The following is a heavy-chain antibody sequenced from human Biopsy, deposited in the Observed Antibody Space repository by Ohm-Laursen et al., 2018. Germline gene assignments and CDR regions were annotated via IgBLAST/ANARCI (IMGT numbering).Heavy chain of an antibody. CDR1: GYTFTSYD. CDR2: VNPVSKNT. D-gene: IGHD1-14*01. CDR3: ARAVRNQMRSTV. J-gene: IGHJ6*02. Sequence: SSVKVSCKAYGYTFTSYDISWMRQVSGQGLEWIGWVNPVSKNTVSVKDFRGRVTLTGDTSSSTSYMELRSLTSKDTAIYYCARAVRNQMRSTVWGQGTAVTVSS. V-gene: IGHV1-8*01.